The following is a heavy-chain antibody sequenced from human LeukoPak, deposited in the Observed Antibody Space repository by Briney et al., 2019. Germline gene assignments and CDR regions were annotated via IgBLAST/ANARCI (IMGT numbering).Heavy chain of an antibody. CDR1: GFTFSSYE. Sequence: GGSLRLSCAASGFTFSSYEMNWVRQAPGKGLEWVSAMSASGGRTFYVDSVKGRFTISRDNSKNTLYLQMNSLRAEDTAVYYCAKEDESYYDSSGYYGAFDYWGQGTLVTVSS. J-gene: IGHJ4*02. CDR2: MSASGGRT. V-gene: IGHV3-23*01. CDR3: AKEDESYYDSSGYYGAFDY. D-gene: IGHD3-22*01.